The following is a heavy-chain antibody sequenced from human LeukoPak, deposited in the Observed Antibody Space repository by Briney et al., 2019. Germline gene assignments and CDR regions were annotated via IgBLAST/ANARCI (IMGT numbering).Heavy chain of an antibody. CDR1: GYTFTSYG. CDR2: INPNSGGT. D-gene: IGHD1-1*01. Sequence: ASVKVSCKASGYTFTSYGISWVRQAPGQGLEWMGWINPNSGGTNYAQKFQGRVTVTRDTSITTAHMELSRLRSDDTAVYYCAREFLAGNNWFDPWGQGTLVTVSS. J-gene: IGHJ5*02. V-gene: IGHV1-2*02. CDR3: AREFLAGNNWFDP.